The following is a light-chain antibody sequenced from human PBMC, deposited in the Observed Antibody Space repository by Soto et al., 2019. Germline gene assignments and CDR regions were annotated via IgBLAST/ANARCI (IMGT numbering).Light chain of an antibody. CDR2: RNN. CDR1: NSNIGTND. CDR3: AAWDASLSGYV. V-gene: IGLV1-47*01. Sequence: QSVLTQPPSASGTPGQRVTISCSGSNSNIGTNDVFWYLQLPGTAPKLLIYRNNQRPSGVSDRFSGSKSGTSASLAISGLRSEDEADYYCAAWDASLSGYVFGTGTKATVL. J-gene: IGLJ1*01.